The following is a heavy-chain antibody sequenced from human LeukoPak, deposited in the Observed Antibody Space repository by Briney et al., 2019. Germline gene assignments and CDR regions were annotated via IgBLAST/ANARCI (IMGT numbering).Heavy chain of an antibody. CDR2: IYPGDSHA. Sequence: GESLKISGNGSGYXFTSYWIGWLRQMLGKGLEWMGIIYPGDSHARYSPSFQGQVTISAGKSISTAYLQWSSLKASDTAMYYCATRDGGRGFDIWGQGTMVTVSS. J-gene: IGHJ3*02. CDR1: GYXFTSYW. D-gene: IGHD5-24*01. CDR3: ATRDGGRGFDI. V-gene: IGHV5-51*01.